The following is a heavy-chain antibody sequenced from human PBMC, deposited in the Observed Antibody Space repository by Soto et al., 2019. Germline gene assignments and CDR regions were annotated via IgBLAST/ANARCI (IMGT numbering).Heavy chain of an antibody. CDR1: GGSISSYY. Sequence: SETLSLTCTVSGGSISSYYWSWIRQPAGKGLEWIGRIYTSGSTNCNPSLKSRVTMSVDTSKNQFSLKLSSVTAADTAVYYCASSLGSGSYYNPPGYWGQGTLVTVSS. D-gene: IGHD3-10*01. CDR2: IYTSGST. V-gene: IGHV4-4*07. J-gene: IGHJ4*02. CDR3: ASSLGSGSYYNPPGY.